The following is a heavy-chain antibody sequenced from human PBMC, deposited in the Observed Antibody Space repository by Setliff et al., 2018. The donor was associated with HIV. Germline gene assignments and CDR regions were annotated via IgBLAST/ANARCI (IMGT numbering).Heavy chain of an antibody. V-gene: IGHV4-34*01. CDR2: INHSGRT. CDR1: GESFCGFY. D-gene: IGHD3-22*01. J-gene: IGHJ6*02. CDR3: ARGAFIGYGWSYFGMDV. Sequence: SETLSLTCAVYGESFCGFYWTWIRQPPGKGLEWIGDINHSGRTNYNPSLKSRVTISVDTSKNQFSLKLSSVTAADTAVYYCARGAFIGYGWSYFGMDVWGQGTTVTVSS.